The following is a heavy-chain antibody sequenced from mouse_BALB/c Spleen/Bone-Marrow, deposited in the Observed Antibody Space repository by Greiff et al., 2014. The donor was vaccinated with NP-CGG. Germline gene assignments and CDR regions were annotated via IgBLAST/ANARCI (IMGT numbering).Heavy chain of an antibody. Sequence: VHLVESGAELVKPGASVKLSCKASGYTFTSYYMYWVKQRPGQGLEWIGEINPSNGGTSFNEKFKSKATLTVDKSSSTAYMQLSSLTSEDSAVYYCTRSDGYYVPHWYFDVWGAGTTVTVSS. V-gene: IGHV1S81*02. CDR1: GYTFTSYY. D-gene: IGHD2-3*01. J-gene: IGHJ1*01. CDR3: TRSDGYYVPHWYFDV. CDR2: INPSNGGT.